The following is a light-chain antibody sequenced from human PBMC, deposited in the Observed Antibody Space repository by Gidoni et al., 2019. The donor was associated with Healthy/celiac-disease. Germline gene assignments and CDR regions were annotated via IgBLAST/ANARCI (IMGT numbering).Light chain of an antibody. CDR1: QGISSV. Sequence: ALQLTLSTPSLSASVGDRVTITCRASQGISSVLAWYQQKPGKAPKLLIYDASSLESGVPSRFSGSGSGTDFTITISSLQPEDFATYYCKQFNSYPLTFXPXTKVEIK. CDR2: DAS. CDR3: KQFNSYPLT. J-gene: IGKJ3*01. V-gene: IGKV1-13*02.